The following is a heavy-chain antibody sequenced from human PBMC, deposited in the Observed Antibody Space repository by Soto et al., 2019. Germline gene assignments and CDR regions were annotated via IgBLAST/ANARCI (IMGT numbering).Heavy chain of an antibody. V-gene: IGHV1-18*01. J-gene: IGHJ4*02. CDR3: ARVESRGSSGYVLYFDY. CDR2: ISAYNGNT. D-gene: IGHD5-12*01. CDR1: GYTFTSYG. Sequence: ASVKVSCKASGYTFTSYGISWVRQAPGQGLEWMGWISAYNGNTNYAQKLQGRVTMTTDTSTSTAYMELRSLRSDDTAVYYCARVESRGSSGYVLYFDYWGQGTLVTVSS.